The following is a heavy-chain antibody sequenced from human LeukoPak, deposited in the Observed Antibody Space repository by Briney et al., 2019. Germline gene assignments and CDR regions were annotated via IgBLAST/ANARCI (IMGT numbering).Heavy chain of an antibody. Sequence: SVKVSCKASGGTFSSYPFTWVRQAPGQGLEWMGEITPIFGAANYAQTFQGRVTITADESTSTVFMELSSLRSDDTAFYYCARNSRVASTSGLNYWGQGTLVTVSS. CDR1: GGTFSSYP. V-gene: IGHV1-69*13. J-gene: IGHJ4*02. CDR3: ARNSRVASTSGLNY. D-gene: IGHD4-23*01. CDR2: ITPIFGAA.